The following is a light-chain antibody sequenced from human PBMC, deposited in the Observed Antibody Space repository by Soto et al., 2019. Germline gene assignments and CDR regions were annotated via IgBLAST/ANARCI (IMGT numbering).Light chain of an antibody. CDR1: SGHNSYA. CDR2: VNSDGSH. J-gene: IGLJ3*02. CDR3: QTWGTGIQV. Sequence: QLVLTQSPSASASLGASVKLTCTLSSGHNSYAIAWHQQQPEKGPRYLMKVNSDGSHDKGDGIPDRFSGSSSGTERYLIISSLQSEDEADYYCQTWGTGIQVFGGGTKLTVL. V-gene: IGLV4-69*01.